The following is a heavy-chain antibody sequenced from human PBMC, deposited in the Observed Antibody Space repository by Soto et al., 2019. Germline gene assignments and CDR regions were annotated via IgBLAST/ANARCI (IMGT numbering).Heavy chain of an antibody. CDR3: ARDIVGAFFY. V-gene: IGHV3-21*01. CDR1: GFTFSSYS. CDR2: ISSSSSYI. J-gene: IGHJ4*02. D-gene: IGHD1-26*01. Sequence: EVQLVESGGGLVKPGGSLRLSCAASGFTFSSYSMNWVRQAPGKGLEWVSSISSSSSYIYYADSVKGRFTISRDNARNSLYLQMNSLRAEDTAVYYCARDIVGAFFYWGQGTLVTVSS.